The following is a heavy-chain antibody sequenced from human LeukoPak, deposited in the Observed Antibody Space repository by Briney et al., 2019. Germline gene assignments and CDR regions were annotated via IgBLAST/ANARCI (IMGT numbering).Heavy chain of an antibody. CDR1: GGSISTYY. J-gene: IGHJ4*02. Sequence: SETLSLTCTVSGGSISTYYWSWIRQPPGKGLEWIGYIYYTGSANYNPYLKSRVTISVDTSKIQFSLKLTSVTAADTAVYYCARSYGSGNYLDYWGQGTLVTVSS. V-gene: IGHV4-59*01. D-gene: IGHD3-10*01. CDR3: ARSYGSGNYLDY. CDR2: IYYTGSA.